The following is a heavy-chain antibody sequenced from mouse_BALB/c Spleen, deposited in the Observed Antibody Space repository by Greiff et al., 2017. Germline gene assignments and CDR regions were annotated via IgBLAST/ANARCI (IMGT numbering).Heavy chain of an antibody. Sequence: EVHLVESGGGLVKPGGSLKLSCAASGFTFSRYAMSWVRQTPEKRLEWVASISSGGSTYYPDSVKGRFTISRDNARNILYLQMSSLRSEDTAMYYCARGLAYDGYYTWFAYWGQGTLVTVSA. CDR1: GFTFSRYA. V-gene: IGHV5-6-5*01. J-gene: IGHJ3*01. CDR3: ARGLAYDGYYTWFAY. D-gene: IGHD2-3*01. CDR2: ISSGGST.